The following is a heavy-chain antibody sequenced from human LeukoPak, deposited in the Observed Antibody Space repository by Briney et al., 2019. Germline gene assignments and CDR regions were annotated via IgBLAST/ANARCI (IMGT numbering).Heavy chain of an antibody. CDR1: GFTFSSYS. Sequence: PGGSLRLSCAASGFTFSSYSMNWVRQAPGKGLEWVSSISSSSSYIYYADSVKGRFAISRDNAKNSLYLQMNSLRAEDTAVYYCARDRKDSSSWYDAYYYYYYMDVWGKGTTVTVSS. D-gene: IGHD6-13*01. CDR2: ISSSSSYI. CDR3: ARDRKDSSSWYDAYYYYYYMDV. J-gene: IGHJ6*03. V-gene: IGHV3-21*01.